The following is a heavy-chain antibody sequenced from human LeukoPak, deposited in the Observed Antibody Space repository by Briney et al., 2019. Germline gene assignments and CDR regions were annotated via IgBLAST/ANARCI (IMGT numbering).Heavy chain of an antibody. CDR2: IYPGDSDT. CDR3: ARQGYYNGSGYD. Sequence: GESLKISCQGSGYSFIAYWIGWVGQMPGKGLEWMGIIYPGDSDTRYSPSFQGQVTISADKSISTAYLQWGSLKASDTAIYYCARQGYYNGSGYDWGQGTLVTVSS. D-gene: IGHD3-22*01. J-gene: IGHJ4*02. V-gene: IGHV5-51*01. CDR1: GYSFIAYW.